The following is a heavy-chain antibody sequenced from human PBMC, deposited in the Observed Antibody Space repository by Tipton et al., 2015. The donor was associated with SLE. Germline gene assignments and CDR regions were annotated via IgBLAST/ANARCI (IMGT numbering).Heavy chain of an antibody. V-gene: IGHV4-39*07. D-gene: IGHD3-3*01. J-gene: IGHJ4*02. CDR2: IYYSGGT. Sequence: TLSLTCTVSGGSISSPTYYWDWIRQPPGKGLEWIGSIYYSGGTYYNPSLKSRVTISVDASKNQFSLKLTSVTAADTAVYYCARRTIFGVPDYWGQGTLVTVSS. CDR1: GGSISSPTYY. CDR3: ARRTIFGVPDY.